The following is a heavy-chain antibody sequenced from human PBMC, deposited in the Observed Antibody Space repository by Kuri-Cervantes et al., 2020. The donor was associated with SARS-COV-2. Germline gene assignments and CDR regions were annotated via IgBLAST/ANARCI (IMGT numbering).Heavy chain of an antibody. J-gene: IGHJ4*02. CDR2: INHSGST. CDR1: GGSFSAYY. V-gene: IGHV4-34*01. D-gene: IGHD3-16*01. Sequence: SQTLSLTCAVYGGSFSAYYWSWIRQPPGKGLEWIGGINHSGSTNYNPSLKSRVTISVDTSKHQLSLKLSSVTAADTAVYYCAGSPGGVFDCWGQGTLVTVSS. CDR3: AGSPGGVFDC.